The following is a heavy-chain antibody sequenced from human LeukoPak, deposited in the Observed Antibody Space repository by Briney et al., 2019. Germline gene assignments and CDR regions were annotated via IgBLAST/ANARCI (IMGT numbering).Heavy chain of an antibody. Sequence: PSQTLSLTCTVSGGSISSYYWSWIRQPAGKGLEWIGRIYTSGSTNYNPSLKSRVTMSVDTSKNQFSLKLSSVTAADTAVYYCARGRGYCSSTSRPAWFDPWGQGTLVTVSS. V-gene: IGHV4-4*07. CDR1: GGSISSYY. CDR3: ARGRGYCSSTSRPAWFDP. J-gene: IGHJ5*02. D-gene: IGHD2-2*01. CDR2: IYTSGST.